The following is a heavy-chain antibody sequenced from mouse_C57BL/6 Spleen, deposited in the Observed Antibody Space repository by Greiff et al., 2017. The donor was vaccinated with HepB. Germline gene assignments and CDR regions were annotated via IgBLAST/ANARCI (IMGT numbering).Heavy chain of an antibody. CDR2: IYPRSGNT. CDR1: GYTFTSYG. CDR3: ARYGKDSPDY. V-gene: IGHV1-81*01. Sequence: QVQLKESGAELARPGASVKLSCKASGYTFTSYGISWVKQRTGQGLEWIGEIYPRSGNTYYNEKFKGKATLTADKSSSTAYMELRSLTSEDSAVYFCARYGKDSPDYWGQGTTLTVSS. J-gene: IGHJ2*01. D-gene: IGHD3-2*01.